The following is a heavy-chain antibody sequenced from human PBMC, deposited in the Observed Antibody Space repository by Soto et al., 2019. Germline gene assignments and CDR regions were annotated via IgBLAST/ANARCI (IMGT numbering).Heavy chain of an antibody. CDR2: INPNSGGT. V-gene: IGHV1-2*02. D-gene: IGHD6-19*01. CDR1: GYIFSDYY. Sequence: ASVKVSCKASGYIFSDYYMHWVRQAPGQGFEWMGWINPNSGGTKYAQNFQGRVTMTRNTSISTAYMELSSLRSEDTAVYYCARDYSSGYGMDVWGQGTTVTVSS. CDR3: ARDYSSGYGMDV. J-gene: IGHJ6*02.